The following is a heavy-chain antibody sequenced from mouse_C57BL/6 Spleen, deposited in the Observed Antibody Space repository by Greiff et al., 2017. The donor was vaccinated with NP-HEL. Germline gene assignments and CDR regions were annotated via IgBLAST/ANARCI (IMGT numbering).Heavy chain of an antibody. CDR3: ARGYDGYLYAMDY. V-gene: IGHV1-64*01. CDR1: GYTFTSYW. J-gene: IGHJ4*01. Sequence: QVQLQQSGAELVKPGASVKLSCKASGYTFTSYWMHWVKQRPGQGLEWIGMIHPNSGSTNYNEKFKSKATLTVDKSSSTAYMQLSSLTSEDSAVYYCARGYDGYLYAMDYWGQGTSVTVSS. CDR2: IHPNSGST. D-gene: IGHD2-3*01.